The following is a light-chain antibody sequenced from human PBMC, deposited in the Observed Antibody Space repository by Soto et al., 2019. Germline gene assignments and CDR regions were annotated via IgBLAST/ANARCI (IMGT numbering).Light chain of an antibody. CDR2: GAS. J-gene: IGKJ3*01. CDR1: QSVSSN. Sequence: EIVVTQSPATLSVSPGERATLSCRASQSVSSNLAWYQQKPGQAPRLLIYGASTRATGIPARFSGSGSGTEFTPTISSLQSEDFAVYYCQQYNNGPSWVTFGPGTKVDIK. V-gene: IGKV3-15*01. CDR3: QQYNNGPSWVT.